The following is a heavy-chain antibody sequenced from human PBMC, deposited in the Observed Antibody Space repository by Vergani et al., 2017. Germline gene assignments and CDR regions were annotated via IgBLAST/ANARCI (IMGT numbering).Heavy chain of an antibody. V-gene: IGHV1-69*01. CDR3: ARKGENYYDSSGYPRYYYYYYMDV. J-gene: IGHJ6*03. CDR2: IIPIFGTA. D-gene: IGHD3-22*01. Sequence: QVQLVQSGAEVKKPGSSVKVSCKASGGTFSSYAISWVRQAPGQGLEWMGGIIPIFGTANYAQKFQGRVTITADESTSTAYMELSSLRDEDTAVYYCARKGENYYDSSGYPRYYYYYYMDVWGKGP. CDR1: GGTFSSYA.